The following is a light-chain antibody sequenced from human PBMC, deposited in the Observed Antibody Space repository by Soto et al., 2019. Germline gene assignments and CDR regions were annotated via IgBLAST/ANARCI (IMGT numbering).Light chain of an antibody. V-gene: IGKV3-20*01. Sequence: EIVLTQSPGTLSLSPGERATLSCRASQSVSSSYLAWYQKKPGQAPRLLIYGASTRSTGIPDRFSGSGSGTDFTLTISRLEPEDFAVYYCQQYSHSPRTFGKGTKVEIK. CDR1: QSVSSSY. CDR3: QQYSHSPRT. CDR2: GAS. J-gene: IGKJ1*01.